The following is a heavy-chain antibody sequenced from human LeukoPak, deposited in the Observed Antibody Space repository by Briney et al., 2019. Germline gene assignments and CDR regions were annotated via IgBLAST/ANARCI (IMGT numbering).Heavy chain of an antibody. Sequence: QPGGSLRLSCAASGFTLSNYWMRWVRQAPGKGLEWVAKIKQDGSEKYYVDSVKGRFTISRDNAKNSLYLQMNSLRAEDTAVYYCARDSSGWYFDYWGQGTLVTVSS. CDR2: IKQDGSEK. CDR1: GFTLSNYW. D-gene: IGHD6-19*01. V-gene: IGHV3-7*01. CDR3: ARDSSGWYFDY. J-gene: IGHJ4*02.